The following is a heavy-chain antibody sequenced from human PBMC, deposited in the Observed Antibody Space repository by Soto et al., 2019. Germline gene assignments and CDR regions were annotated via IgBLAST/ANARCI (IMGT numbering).Heavy chain of an antibody. CDR3: ASVFISITMIEFPDAFDI. D-gene: IGHD3-22*01. V-gene: IGHV1-69*13. Sequence: SVKVSCKASGGTFSSYAISWVRQAPGQGLEWMGGIIPIFGTANYAQKFQGRVTITADESTSTAYMELSSLRSEDTAVYYCASVFISITMIEFPDAFDIWGQGTMVTVPS. J-gene: IGHJ3*02. CDR1: GGTFSSYA. CDR2: IIPIFGTA.